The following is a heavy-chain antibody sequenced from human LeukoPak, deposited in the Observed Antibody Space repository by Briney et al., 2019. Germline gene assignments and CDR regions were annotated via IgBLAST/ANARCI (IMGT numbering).Heavy chain of an antibody. D-gene: IGHD5-12*01. CDR2: INADKGNT. Sequence: ASVKVSCKTSGYAFTDYPLHWLRQAPGQRLHWMGWINADKGNTKYSQEFQGRVTITRDTFATTTYMELSSLTSEDTAVYYCAKDVRRSDSGYAMFDYWGQGTLVTASS. J-gene: IGHJ4*02. CDR1: GYAFTDYP. V-gene: IGHV1-3*01. CDR3: AKDVRRSDSGYAMFDY.